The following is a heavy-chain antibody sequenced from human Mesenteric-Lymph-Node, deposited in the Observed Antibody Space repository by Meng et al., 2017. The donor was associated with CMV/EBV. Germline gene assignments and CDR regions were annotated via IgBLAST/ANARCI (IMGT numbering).Heavy chain of an antibody. D-gene: IGHD2-2*01. V-gene: IGHV3-23*01. CDR3: AKGRSGSSTSCSNY. J-gene: IGHJ4*02. Sequence: GESLKISCAASGFTFSSYGMTWVRQAPGKGLEWVSALSASGDSTFYADSVKGRFTISRDNSKNTLHLQMNSLTAEDTAVYYCAKGRSGSSTSCSNYWGQGTLVTVSS. CDR1: GFTFSSYG. CDR2: LSASGDST.